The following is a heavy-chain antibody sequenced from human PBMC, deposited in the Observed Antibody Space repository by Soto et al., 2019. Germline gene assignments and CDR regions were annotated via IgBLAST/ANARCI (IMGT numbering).Heavy chain of an antibody. CDR1: GFTFSSYA. D-gene: IGHD4-17*01. J-gene: IGHJ6*02. Sequence: SLRLSCAASGFTFSSYAMHWVRQAPGKGLEWVAVISYDGSNKYYADSVKGRFTISRDNSKNTLYLQMNSLRAEDTAVYYCARSADYGGNSNYYYYGMDVWGQGTTVTVSS. CDR2: ISYDGSNK. CDR3: ARSADYGGNSNYYYYGMDV. V-gene: IGHV3-30-3*01.